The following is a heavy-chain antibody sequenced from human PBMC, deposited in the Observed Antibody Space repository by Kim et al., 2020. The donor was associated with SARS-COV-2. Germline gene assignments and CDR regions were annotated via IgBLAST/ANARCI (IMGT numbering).Heavy chain of an antibody. CDR1: GGSLTSRSYY. V-gene: IGHV4-39*01. CDR3: ARQDPQWLRFEGYLDY. D-gene: IGHD5-12*01. Sequence: SETLSLTCTVSGGSLTSRSYYWGWLRQPPGKGLEWIGSIYYSGSTYYNPALKSRVTISAATSENTFSLKLSSVTAAVTSVYFWARQDPQWLRFEGYLDYWGQGTLVTVSS. CDR2: IYYSGST. J-gene: IGHJ4*02.